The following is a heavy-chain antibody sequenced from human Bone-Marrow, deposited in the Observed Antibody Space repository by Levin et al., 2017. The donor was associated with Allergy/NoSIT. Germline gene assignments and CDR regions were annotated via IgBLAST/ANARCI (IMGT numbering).Heavy chain of an antibody. D-gene: IGHD1-26*01. Sequence: GGSLRLSCGLSFRSHSTHWVRQAPGKGLEWVALIRNDGKYDYYADSVKGRFTVSRDNSRNTVYLQMNSLRVEDTAVYYCAQISGGYPTDYWGQGTLVTVSS. CDR1: LSFRSHS. J-gene: IGHJ4*02. V-gene: IGHV3-30*02. CDR2: IRNDGKYD. CDR3: AQISGGYPTDY.